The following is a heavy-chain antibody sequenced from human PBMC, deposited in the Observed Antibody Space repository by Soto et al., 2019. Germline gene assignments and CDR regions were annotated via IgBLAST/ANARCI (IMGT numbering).Heavy chain of an antibody. D-gene: IGHD3-16*01. CDR3: ARGRLGGAAN. J-gene: IGHJ4*02. Sequence: QVQLQQWGAGLSKPSETLSLTCAVYGGSFSGYYWSWIHQPPGKGLEWIGEIDHSGGTNYNPSLKSRVTISVDTSKNQFSLNLSSVTAADTAVYYCARGRLGGAANWGQGTLVTVSS. CDR2: IDHSGGT. CDR1: GGSFSGYY. V-gene: IGHV4-34*01.